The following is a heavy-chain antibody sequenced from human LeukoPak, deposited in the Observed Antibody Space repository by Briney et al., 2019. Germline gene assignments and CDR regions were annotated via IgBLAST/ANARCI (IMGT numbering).Heavy chain of an antibody. J-gene: IGHJ4*02. CDR2: ISHGGIA. Sequence: PSETLSLTCAVYGGSFSGYLWSWIRQSPEKGLEWIAKISHGGIATYNPSLKSRVTISVDTSKNQFSLKLSSVTAADTAVYYCARQGMETQFDYWGQGTLVTVSS. CDR3: ARQGMETQFDY. D-gene: IGHD1-1*01. V-gene: IGHV4-34*01. CDR1: GGSFSGYL.